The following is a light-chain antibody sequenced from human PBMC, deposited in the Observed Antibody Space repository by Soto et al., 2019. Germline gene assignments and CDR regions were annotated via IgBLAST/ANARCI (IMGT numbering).Light chain of an antibody. CDR2: DAS. CDR3: QQRSNWPPD. V-gene: IGKV3-11*01. Sequence: IGLTQSPATLSLSPGERATLSCRASQSVSSYLAWYQQKPGQAPRLLIYDASNRATGIPARFSGSGSGTDFTLTISSLEPEDFAVYYCQQRSNWPPDFGPGTKVDIK. CDR1: QSVSSY. J-gene: IGKJ3*01.